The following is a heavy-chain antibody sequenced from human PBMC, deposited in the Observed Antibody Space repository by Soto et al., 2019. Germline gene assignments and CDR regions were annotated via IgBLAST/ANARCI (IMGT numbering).Heavy chain of an antibody. D-gene: IGHD3-3*01. V-gene: IGHV4-59*01. CDR2: IYYSGST. J-gene: IGHJ5*02. CDR1: GGSISSYY. Sequence: SETLSLTCTVSGGSISSYYWSWIRQPPGKGLEWIGYIYYSGSTNYNPSLESRVTISVDTSKNQFSLKLSSVTAADTAVYYCARVLFGRGNWFDPWGQGTLVTVSS. CDR3: ARVLFGRGNWFDP.